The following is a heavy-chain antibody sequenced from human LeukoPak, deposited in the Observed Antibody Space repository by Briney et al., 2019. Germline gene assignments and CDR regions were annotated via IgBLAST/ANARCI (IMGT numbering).Heavy chain of an antibody. V-gene: IGHV3-20*04. D-gene: IGHD3-10*01. CDR3: AKSLWFENYGMDV. CDR2: INWNGGST. CDR1: GFTFDDYG. J-gene: IGHJ6*02. Sequence: GGSLRLSCAASGFTFDDYGMSWVRQAPGKGLEWVSGINWNGGSTGYADSVKGRFTISRDNAKNTLYLQMNSLRAEDTAVYYCAKSLWFENYGMDVWGQGTTVTVSS.